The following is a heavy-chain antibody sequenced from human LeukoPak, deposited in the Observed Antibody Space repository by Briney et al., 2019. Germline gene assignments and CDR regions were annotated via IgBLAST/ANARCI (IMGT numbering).Heavy chain of an antibody. CDR3: ARDTLDTVNWSDP. J-gene: IGHJ5*02. D-gene: IGHD5-18*01. CDR1: GYNFTRYA. V-gene: IGHV7-4-1*02. Sequence: ASVKVSCKASGYNFTRYAMNWIRQAPGQGLEWMGWINPNTGNPTYAQGFTGRFVFSLDTSVSTAYLQITSLKAEDSAVYYCARDTLDTVNWSDPWAREPWSPSPQ. CDR2: INPNTGNP.